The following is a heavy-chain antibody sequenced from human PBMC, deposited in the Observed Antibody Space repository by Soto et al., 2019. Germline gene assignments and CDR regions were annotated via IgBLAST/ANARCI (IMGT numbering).Heavy chain of an antibody. D-gene: IGHD5-18*01. Sequence: SETLSLTFAVYGGSFSGYYWSWIGQPPGKGLEWIGKINQSGSTTYVPTLKSRVTISVATSKYLFSLKLSSVTAAETAVYYCARGRGKRYGYVRFEPWGQGTMCTVSS. J-gene: IGHJ5*02. CDR1: GGSFSGYY. V-gene: IGHV4-34*01. CDR2: INQSGST. CDR3: ARGRGKRYGYVRFEP.